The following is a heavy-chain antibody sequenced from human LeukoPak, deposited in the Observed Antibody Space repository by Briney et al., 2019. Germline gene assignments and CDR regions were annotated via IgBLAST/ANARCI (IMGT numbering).Heavy chain of an antibody. D-gene: IGHD2-2*01. J-gene: IGHJ4*02. Sequence: GGSLRLSCAASGFTFSTYGMHWVRQAPGKGLEWVAVISYDGRNIHYPDSVKGRFTISRDISTDTQWLQMDSLRTEDTAVYYCAKGPLRGTAAAIDYWGQGTLVTVSS. CDR1: GFTFSTYG. CDR2: ISYDGRNI. CDR3: AKGPLRGTAAAIDY. V-gene: IGHV3-30*18.